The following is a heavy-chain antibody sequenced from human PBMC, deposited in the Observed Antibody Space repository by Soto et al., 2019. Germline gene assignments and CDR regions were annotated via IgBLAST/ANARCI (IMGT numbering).Heavy chain of an antibody. CDR2: ISGSGGST. CDR3: ANAPAEVTLISRLDY. Sequence: EVQLLESGGGLVQPGGSLRLSCAASGFTFSSYAMSWVRQAPGKGLEWVSAISGSGGSTYYADSVKGRFTISRDNSKNPLYLQMHGLRAEGTAVYYCANAPAEVTLISRLDYWGQGTLVTVSS. V-gene: IGHV3-23*01. CDR1: GFTFSSYA. J-gene: IGHJ4*02. D-gene: IGHD3-22*01.